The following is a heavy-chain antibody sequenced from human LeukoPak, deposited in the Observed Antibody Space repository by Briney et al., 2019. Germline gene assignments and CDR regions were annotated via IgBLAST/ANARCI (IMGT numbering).Heavy chain of an antibody. CDR1: RYTFTSYS. V-gene: IGHV1-18*01. CDR3: ARSRSLRYSSSKFDY. J-gene: IGHJ4*02. Sequence: ASVKVSCKASRYTFTSYSISWVRQAPGQGLEWMGWIGAYNGNTNYAQKLQGRVTMTTDTSTSTAYMELRSLRSDDTAVYYCARSRSLRYSSSKFDYWGQGTLVTVSS. D-gene: IGHD6-6*01. CDR2: IGAYNGNT.